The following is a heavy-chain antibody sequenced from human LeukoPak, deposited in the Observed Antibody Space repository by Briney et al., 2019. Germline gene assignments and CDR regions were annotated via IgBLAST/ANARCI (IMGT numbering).Heavy chain of an antibody. J-gene: IGHJ4*02. D-gene: IGHD3-22*01. CDR2: IYTSGST. CDR1: GGSISSGSYY. Sequence: SQTLSLTCTVSGGSISSGSYYWSWIRQPAGKGLEWIGRIYTSGSTNYNPSLKSRVTISVDTSKNQFSLKLSSVTAADTAVYYCASGHYYDSSGYYGLGYWGRGTLVTVSS. CDR3: ASGHYYDSSGYYGLGY. V-gene: IGHV4-61*02.